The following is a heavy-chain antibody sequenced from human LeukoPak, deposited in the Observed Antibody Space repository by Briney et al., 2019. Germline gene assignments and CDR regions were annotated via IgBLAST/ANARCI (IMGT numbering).Heavy chain of an antibody. V-gene: IGHV3-23*01. CDR2: ISGSGGST. CDR1: GFTFSSYA. Sequence: GGSLRLSRAASGFTFSSYAMSWVRQAPGKGLEWVSAISGSGGSTYYADSVKGRFTISRDNSKNTLYLQMNSLRAEDTAVYYCAKDLLRGYSAHYWGQGTLVTVSS. CDR3: AKDLLRGYSAHY. D-gene: IGHD5-18*01. J-gene: IGHJ4*02.